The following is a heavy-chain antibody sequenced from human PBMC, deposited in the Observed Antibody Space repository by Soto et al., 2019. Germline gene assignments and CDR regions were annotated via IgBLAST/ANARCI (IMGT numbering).Heavy chain of an antibody. CDR1: GGSVSSGVFS. Sequence: QLQLQESGSGVVKPSQTLSLTCAVSGGSVSSGVFSWNWIRQPPGQGLEWIGYISHGGSPHYNPSLRGRVSISVDRSTNVISLNLTSMTPADTAVYFCARGHYYYAMDVWCQGTTVTVSS. CDR2: ISHGGSP. J-gene: IGHJ6*02. CDR3: ARGHYYYAMDV. V-gene: IGHV4-30-2*01.